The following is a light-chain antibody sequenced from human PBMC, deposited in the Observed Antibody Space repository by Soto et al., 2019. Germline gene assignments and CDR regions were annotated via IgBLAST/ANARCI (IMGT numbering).Light chain of an antibody. V-gene: IGLV1-40*01. Sequence: QSVLTQPPSMSGAPGQRVTISCTGSSSNIGAGYDVHWCQQLPGKAPRLLIFGNNNRPSRVPDRFSGSKSGTSASLAITGLQAEDEADYYCQSHDNSLSDTYVFGTGTKLTVL. J-gene: IGLJ1*01. CDR1: SSNIGAGYD. CDR2: GNN. CDR3: QSHDNSLSDTYV.